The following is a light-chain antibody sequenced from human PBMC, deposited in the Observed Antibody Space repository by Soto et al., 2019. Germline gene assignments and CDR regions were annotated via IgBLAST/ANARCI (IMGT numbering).Light chain of an antibody. J-gene: IGLJ1*01. Sequence: QSALTQPASLSGSPGQSITISCAGTSSDIGFYNYVSWYQHHPGKAPRLMIFDVTNRPSGISNRFSGSKSSNTASLTISGLQAEDEADYHCCSYSSSSTLFVFGTGTKLTVL. CDR2: DVT. CDR3: CSYSSSSTLFV. CDR1: SSDIGFYNY. V-gene: IGLV2-14*03.